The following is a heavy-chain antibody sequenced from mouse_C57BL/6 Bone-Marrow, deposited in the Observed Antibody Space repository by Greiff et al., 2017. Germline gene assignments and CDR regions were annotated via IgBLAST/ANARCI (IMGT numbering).Heavy chain of an antibody. Sequence: QVQLQQPGAELVKPGASVKLSCKASGYTFTSYWMQWVKQRPGQGLEWIGEIDPSDSYTNYNQKFKGKATLTVDTSSSTAYMQRSSLTSEDSAVYYCARSHYYGSSYVHYWGQGTTLTVSS. J-gene: IGHJ2*01. CDR2: IDPSDSYT. D-gene: IGHD1-1*01. CDR3: ARSHYYGSSYVHY. CDR1: GYTFTSYW. V-gene: IGHV1-50*01.